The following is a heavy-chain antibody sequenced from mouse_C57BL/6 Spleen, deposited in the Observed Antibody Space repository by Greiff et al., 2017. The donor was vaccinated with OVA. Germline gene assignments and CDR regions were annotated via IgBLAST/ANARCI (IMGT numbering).Heavy chain of an antibody. CDR1: GFTFSSYT. CDR2: ISGGGGNT. Sequence: EVMLVESGGGLVKPGGSLKLSCAASGFTFSSYTMSWVRQTPEKRLEWVATISGGGGNTYYPDSVKGRFTISRDNAKNTLYLQMSSLRSEDTALYYCARHEGNYGGFYWYFDVWGTGTTVTVSS. J-gene: IGHJ1*03. CDR3: ARHEGNYGGFYWYFDV. V-gene: IGHV5-9*01. D-gene: IGHD2-1*01.